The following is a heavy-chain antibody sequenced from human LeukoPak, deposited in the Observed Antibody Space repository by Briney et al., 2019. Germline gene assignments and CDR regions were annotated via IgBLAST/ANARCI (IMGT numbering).Heavy chain of an antibody. CDR2: INSDGSST. CDR3: AREKHRKVRGVIIFHYYYYMDV. J-gene: IGHJ6*03. D-gene: IGHD3-10*01. V-gene: IGHV3-74*01. Sequence: HPGGSLRLSCAASGFTFSSYWMHWVRQAPGKGLVWVSRINSDGSSTSYADSVKGRFTISRDNSKNTLYLQMNSLRAEDTAVYYCAREKHRKVRGVIIFHYYYYMDVWGKGTTVTVSS. CDR1: GFTFSSYW.